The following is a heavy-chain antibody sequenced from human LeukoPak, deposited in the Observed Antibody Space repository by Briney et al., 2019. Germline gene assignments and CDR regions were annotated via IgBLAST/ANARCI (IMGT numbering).Heavy chain of an antibody. CDR3: ARDLGHYDSSGYPQDY. D-gene: IGHD3-22*01. CDR1: GYTFTSYG. J-gene: IGHJ4*02. CDR2: ISAYNGNT. V-gene: IGHV1-18*01. Sequence: ASVKVSCKASGYTFTSYGISWVRQAPGQGLEWMGWISAYNGNTNYAQKLQGRVTMTTDTSPSTAYMELRSLRSDDTAVYYCARDLGHYDSSGYPQDYWGQGTLVTVSS.